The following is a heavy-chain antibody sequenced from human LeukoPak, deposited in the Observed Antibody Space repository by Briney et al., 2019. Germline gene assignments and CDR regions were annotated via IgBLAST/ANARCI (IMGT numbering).Heavy chain of an antibody. Sequence: SETLSLTCTVSGGSISSSSYYWGWIRQPPGKGLEWIGSIYYSGSTYDNPSLKSRATMSVDTSRNQFSLRLSSVTAADTAVYYCASSGKWGRGTLVTVSS. CDR3: ASSGK. V-gene: IGHV4-39*01. CDR2: IYYSGST. J-gene: IGHJ4*02. CDR1: GGSISSSSYY. D-gene: IGHD3-10*01.